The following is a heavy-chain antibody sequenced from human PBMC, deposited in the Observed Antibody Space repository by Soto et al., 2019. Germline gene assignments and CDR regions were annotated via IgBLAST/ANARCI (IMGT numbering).Heavy chain of an antibody. J-gene: IGHJ4*02. CDR2: ISGSGDST. V-gene: IGHV3-23*01. Sequence: GGSLRLSCAASGFTFSSYAMSWVRQAPGKGLEWVSAISGSGDSTYYADSVKGRFTISRDNSKNTLYLQMNSLRAEDTAVYYCAKDPHGVTIFGVDYFDYWGQGTLVTVSS. CDR3: AKDPHGVTIFGVDYFDY. CDR1: GFTFSSYA. D-gene: IGHD3-3*01.